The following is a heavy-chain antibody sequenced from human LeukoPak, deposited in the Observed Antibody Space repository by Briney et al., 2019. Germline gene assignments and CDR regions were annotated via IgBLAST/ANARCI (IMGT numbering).Heavy chain of an antibody. CDR2: IYYSGST. CDR1: GGSISSSSYY. V-gene: IGHV4-39*01. D-gene: IGHD1-7*01. CDR3: ATSGTPHETIDY. J-gene: IGHJ4*02. Sequence: PSETLSLTCTVSGGSISSSSYYWGWIRQPPGKGLEWIGSIYYSGSTYYNPSLKSRVTISVDTSKNQFSLKLSSVTAADTAVYYCATSGTPHETIDYWGQGTLVTVSS.